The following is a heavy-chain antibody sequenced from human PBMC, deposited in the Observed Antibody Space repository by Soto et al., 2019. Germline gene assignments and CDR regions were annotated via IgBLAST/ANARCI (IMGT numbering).Heavy chain of an antibody. CDR2: ISYNGSNK. D-gene: IGHD7-27*01. Sequence: QVQLVESGGGVVQPGTSLRLSCAASGFTFSGYGMHWVRQAPGKGLEWVAVISYNGSNKYYADSVKGRFTISRDNSKNTLYLQVSSLRAEDTAVYYCAKDSSGFLSYFDYWGQGNLVTVSS. CDR3: AKDSSGFLSYFDY. CDR1: GFTFSGYG. J-gene: IGHJ4*02. V-gene: IGHV3-30*18.